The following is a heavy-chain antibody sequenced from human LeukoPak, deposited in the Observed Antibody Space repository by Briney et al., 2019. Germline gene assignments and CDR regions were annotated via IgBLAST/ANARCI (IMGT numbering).Heavy chain of an antibody. D-gene: IGHD3-22*01. CDR2: VSYDGSIK. V-gene: IGHV3-30*04. Sequence: GGSLRLSCAASGFTFSSYAMHWVRQAPGKGLEWVAVVSYDGSIKYYADSVKGRFTISRDNSKNTLYLQMNSLRAEDTAVYYCAKDRGNYYDSSGYPNWGQGTLVTVSS. CDR1: GFTFSSYA. CDR3: AKDRGNYYDSSGYPN. J-gene: IGHJ4*02.